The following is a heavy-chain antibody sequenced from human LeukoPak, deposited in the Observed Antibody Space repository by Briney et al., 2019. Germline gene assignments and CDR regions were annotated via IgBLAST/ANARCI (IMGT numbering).Heavy chain of an antibody. CDR3: ASTGLRSDLYFDY. Sequence: SSETLSLTCTVSGVSISSSSYYWGWIRQPPGKGLEWIGSIYYSGSTYYNPSLKSRVTISVDTSKNQFSLKLSSVTAADTAVYYCASTGLRSDLYFDYWGQGTLVTVSS. D-gene: IGHD4-17*01. J-gene: IGHJ4*02. V-gene: IGHV4-39*01. CDR2: IYYSGST. CDR1: GVSISSSSYY.